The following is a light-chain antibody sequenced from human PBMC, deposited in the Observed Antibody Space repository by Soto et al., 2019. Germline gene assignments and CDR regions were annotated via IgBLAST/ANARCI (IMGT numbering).Light chain of an antibody. CDR1: SSDVGGYNS. CDR3: SSYTSSSTPYVV. V-gene: IGLV2-14*03. J-gene: IGLJ2*01. CDR2: DVT. Sequence: SALTPPASVSGSPGQSLTISCTGTSSDVGGYNSVSWYQHHPAKAPKLMIYDVTNRPSGVSNRFSGSKSGNTASLTISGLQAEDEADYYCSSYTSSSTPYVVFGGGTKLTVL.